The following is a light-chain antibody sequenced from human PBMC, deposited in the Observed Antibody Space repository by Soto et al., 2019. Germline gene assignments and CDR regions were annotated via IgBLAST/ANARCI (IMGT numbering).Light chain of an antibody. Sequence: VLTQSPLSSPVTLGQPASISCRSRQSLVYSDGNTYLSWLQQRPGHPPRLLIYQVSNRFSGVTDRFSGSGAGTDFTLKISRVEAEDVGVYSCIQFSHFPRTFGQATEVEIK. V-gene: IGKV2-24*01. CDR1: QSLVYSDGNTY. CDR2: QVS. CDR3: IQFSHFPRT. J-gene: IGKJ1*01.